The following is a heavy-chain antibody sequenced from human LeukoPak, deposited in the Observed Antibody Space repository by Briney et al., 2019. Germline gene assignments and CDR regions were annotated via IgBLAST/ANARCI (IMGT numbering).Heavy chain of an antibody. D-gene: IGHD3-9*01. V-gene: IGHV1-8*01. Sequence: ASVKVSCKASGYTFTTYDMTWVRQATGQGLEWMGWMNPGSGDTAYAQKFEDRVTMTRDTSISTAYMELSSLESEDTAIYYCARGLGDYNTDWFPVSGYWGQGTLVTVSS. CDR1: GYTFTTYD. J-gene: IGHJ4*02. CDR2: MNPGSGDT. CDR3: ARGLGDYNTDWFPVSGY.